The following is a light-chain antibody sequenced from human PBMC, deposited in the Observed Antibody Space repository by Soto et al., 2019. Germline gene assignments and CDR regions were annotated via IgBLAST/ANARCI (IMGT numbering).Light chain of an antibody. CDR2: GAS. Sequence: EIVFTQSPGTLSLSPGERATLSCRASQSVSSSYLAWSQQKPGQPPRLLIYGASLRATGIPDRFSGSGSETDFTLTISSLEPEDFAVYYCQQRSNWPTFGQGTKVDIK. CDR3: QQRSNWPT. J-gene: IGKJ1*01. V-gene: IGKV3D-20*02. CDR1: QSVSSSY.